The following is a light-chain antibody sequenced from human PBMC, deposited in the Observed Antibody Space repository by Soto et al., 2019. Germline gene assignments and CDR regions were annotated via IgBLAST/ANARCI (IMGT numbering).Light chain of an antibody. CDR3: CSYVGSNTLI. J-gene: IGLJ2*01. V-gene: IGLV2-23*02. CDR2: AVA. CDR1: SSDVGSYNL. Sequence: QSALTQPASVSGSPGQSITISCTGTSSDVGSYNLVSWYQQHPGKAPKLMIYAVAKRPSGVSNRVSGSKSDNTASLTISGLQAEDEADYYCCSYVGSNTLIFGGGTKLTVL.